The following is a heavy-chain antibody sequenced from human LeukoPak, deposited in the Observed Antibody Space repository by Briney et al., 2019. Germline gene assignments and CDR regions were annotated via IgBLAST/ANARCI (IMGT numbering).Heavy chain of an antibody. D-gene: IGHD6-19*01. Sequence: GESLRLSCAASGFTFDDYAMHWVRQAPGKGLEWVSGISWNSGSIGYADSVKGRFTISRDNAKNSLYLQMNSLRAEDTALYYCAKDRSGWYDGGLVDYWGQGTLVTVSS. CDR3: AKDRSGWYDGGLVDY. V-gene: IGHV3-9*01. J-gene: IGHJ4*02. CDR1: GFTFDDYA. CDR2: ISWNSGSI.